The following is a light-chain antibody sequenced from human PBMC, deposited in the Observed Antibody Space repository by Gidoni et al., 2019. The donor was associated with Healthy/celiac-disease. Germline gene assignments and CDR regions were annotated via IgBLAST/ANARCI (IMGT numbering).Light chain of an antibody. CDR1: RGIRND. CDR2: AAS. J-gene: IGKJ3*01. Sequence: AIQMTQSPSSLSASVGDRVTITCRACRGIRNDLGCYQQKPGIAPNLLIYAASNLQSGVPSRFTGSGSGTDFTLTISSLQPEDFATYYCLQDYNSTFGPGTEVDIK. V-gene: IGKV1-6*01. CDR3: LQDYNST.